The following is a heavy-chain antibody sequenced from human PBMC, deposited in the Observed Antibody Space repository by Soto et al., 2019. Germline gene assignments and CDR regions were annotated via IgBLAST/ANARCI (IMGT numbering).Heavy chain of an antibody. CDR1: GYSFTSYW. J-gene: IGHJ5*02. CDR2: IYPGDSDT. Sequence: GESLKISCKGSGYSFTSYWIGWVRQMPGKGLEWMGIIYPGDSDTRYSPSFQGQVTISADKSISTAYLQWSSLKASDTAMYYCARQNLVVYAHKPGNNWFDPWGQGTLVTVSS. CDR3: ARQNLVVYAHKPGNNWFDP. D-gene: IGHD2-8*02. V-gene: IGHV5-51*01.